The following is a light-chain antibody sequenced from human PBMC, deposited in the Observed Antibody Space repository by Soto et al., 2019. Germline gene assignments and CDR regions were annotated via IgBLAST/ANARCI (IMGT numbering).Light chain of an antibody. CDR2: GAS. CDR3: QQYNKWPWT. V-gene: IGKV3-15*01. J-gene: IGKJ1*01. CDR1: QSVSSD. Sequence: EIVMTQSPATLSVSPGERATLSCRASQSVSSDLAWYQQKPGQAPRLLIYGASTRATGIPARFSGSGSGTEFTLTISSLQSEDFAIYYCQQYNKWPWTLGQGTKMEIK.